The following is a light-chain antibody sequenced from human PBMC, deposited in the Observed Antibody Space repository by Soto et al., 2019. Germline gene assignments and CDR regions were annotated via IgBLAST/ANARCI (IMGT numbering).Light chain of an antibody. CDR1: QSIYEK. J-gene: IGKJ4*01. CDR3: QQYNRWPLT. Sequence: EIVMTQSPATLSVSPGDRVTLFCRASQSIYEKLTWYQQKPGQTPRLVIYATSTRATGTPGSFSGSGSGTEFTLTISSLQSEDFAVYYCQQYNRWPLTFGGGTKVEIK. CDR2: ATS. V-gene: IGKV3-15*01.